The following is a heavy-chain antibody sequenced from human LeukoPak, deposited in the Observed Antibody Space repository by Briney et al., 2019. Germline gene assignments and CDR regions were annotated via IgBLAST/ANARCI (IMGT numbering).Heavy chain of an antibody. J-gene: IGHJ4*02. D-gene: IGHD4-17*01. CDR3: VRASYGDLLDY. V-gene: IGHV3-30-3*01. CDR1: GFTFSRHA. Sequence: PGGSLRLSCEASGFTFSRHAIHWVRQAPGKGLEWVAVITFDGGNKFYADSVTGRFNVSRDNSKNTLFLQMKSLRIEDTALYYCVRASYGDLLDYWGQGTLVTVSS. CDR2: ITFDGGNK.